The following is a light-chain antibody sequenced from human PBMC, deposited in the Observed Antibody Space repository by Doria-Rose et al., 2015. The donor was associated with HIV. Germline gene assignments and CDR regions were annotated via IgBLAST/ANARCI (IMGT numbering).Light chain of an antibody. CDR3: QQYYNDPVT. V-gene: IGKV1-8*01. J-gene: IGKJ2*01. CDR1: QGISTY. CDR2: AAS. Sequence: SLSASAGDRVAITCRASQGISTYLAWYQQKLGKAPKLLIDAASTLQGGVPSRFSGSGSGTDFTLTISSLQSEDFATYYCQQYYNDPVTFGQGTRVEIK.